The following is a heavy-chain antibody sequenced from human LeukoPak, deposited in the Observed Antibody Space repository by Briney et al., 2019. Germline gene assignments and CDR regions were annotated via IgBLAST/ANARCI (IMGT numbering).Heavy chain of an antibody. CDR3: ARLPNDASDV. CDR1: GGSISSYY. J-gene: IGHJ3*01. Sequence: PSETLSLTCTVSGGSISSYYWSWIRQPPGEGLEWIGYISASGTTNYNPSLKSRVTMSVDTSKNQFSLKVRSVTAADTAVYYCARLPNDASDVWGQGTMVTVSS. CDR2: ISASGTT. V-gene: IGHV4-4*09.